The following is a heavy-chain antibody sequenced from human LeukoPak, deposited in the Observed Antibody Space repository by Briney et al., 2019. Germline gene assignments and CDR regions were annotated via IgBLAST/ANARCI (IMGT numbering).Heavy chain of an antibody. CDR3: ARDVGEASPADAFDI. CDR2: INWNGGST. Sequence: PGGSLRLSCAASGFTFDDYGMSWVRQAPGKGLEWVSGINWNGGSTGNADSVKGRFTISRDNAKNSLHLQMNSLRAEDTALYYCARDVGEASPADAFDIWGQGTMVTVSS. CDR1: GFTFDDYG. V-gene: IGHV3-20*04. D-gene: IGHD2-15*01. J-gene: IGHJ3*02.